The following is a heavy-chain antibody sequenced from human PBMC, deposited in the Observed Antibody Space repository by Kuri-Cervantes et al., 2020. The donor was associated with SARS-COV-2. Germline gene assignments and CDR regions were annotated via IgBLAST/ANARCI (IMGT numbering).Heavy chain of an antibody. CDR2: IGDHNDNT. Sequence: ASVKVSCKASGYTFSDYGVSWVRQAPGQGLEWVGWIGDHNDNTIYAQKVQDRVTMTTDASTSTAYMELSSLRSEDTAVYYCARVMLLNSMIVVVHGFDIWGQGTMVTVSS. CDR1: GYTFSDYG. V-gene: IGHV1-18*01. J-gene: IGHJ3*02. CDR3: ARVMLLNSMIVVVHGFDI. D-gene: IGHD3-22*01.